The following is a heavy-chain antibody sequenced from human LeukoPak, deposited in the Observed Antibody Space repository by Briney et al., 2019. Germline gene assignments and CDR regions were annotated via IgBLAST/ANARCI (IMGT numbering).Heavy chain of an antibody. CDR1: GFTFSHYA. Sequence: PGGSLRLSCAASGFTFSHYAIHWVRQAPGKGLEWVAVISYDGSNKLYADSVKGRFTLSRDNSKNTLSLQMNSLRAEDTAVCYCASGCSNYDSSGYCFEHWGQGTLVTVSS. CDR2: ISYDGSNK. J-gene: IGHJ4*02. D-gene: IGHD3-22*01. CDR3: ASGCSNYDSSGYCFEH. V-gene: IGHV3-30-3*01.